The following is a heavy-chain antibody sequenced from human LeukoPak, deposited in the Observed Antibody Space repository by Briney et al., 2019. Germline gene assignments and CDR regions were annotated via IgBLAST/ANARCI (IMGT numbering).Heavy chain of an antibody. D-gene: IGHD3-3*02. CDR2: ISSSSSYI. CDR1: GFTFSSYR. J-gene: IGHJ3*02. V-gene: IGHV3-21*01. CDR3: ARDSISLGQAFDI. Sequence: GGSLRLSCAASGFTFSSYRMNWVRQAPGKGLEWVSSISSSSSYIYYADSVRGRFTISRDNAKNSLHLQMNSLRAEDTAVYYCARDSISLGQAFDIWGQGTMVTVSS.